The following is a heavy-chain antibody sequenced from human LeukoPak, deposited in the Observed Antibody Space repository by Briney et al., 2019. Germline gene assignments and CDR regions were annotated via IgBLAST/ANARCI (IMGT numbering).Heavy chain of an antibody. CDR2: MNHNSGNT. Sequence: GASVKVSCKASGYTFTSYDINWVRQATGQGLEWMGWMNHNSGNTGYAQKFQGRVTMTRNTSISTAYMELSSLRSEDTAVYYCARGPLPYLDWLDHDAFDIWGQGTMVTVSS. CDR3: ARGPLPYLDWLDHDAFDI. V-gene: IGHV1-8*01. D-gene: IGHD3-9*01. J-gene: IGHJ3*02. CDR1: GYTFTSYD.